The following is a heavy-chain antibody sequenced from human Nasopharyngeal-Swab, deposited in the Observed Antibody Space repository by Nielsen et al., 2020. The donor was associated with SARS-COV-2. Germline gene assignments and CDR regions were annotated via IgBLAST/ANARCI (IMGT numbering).Heavy chain of an antibody. Sequence: GGSLRLSCAASGFTFSSYEMNWVRQAPGKGLEWVSYISSSGSTIYYADSVKGRFTISRDNSKNTLYLQMNSLRAEDTAVYYCARAETGYSYGYPFDYWGQGTLVTVSS. V-gene: IGHV3-48*03. CDR3: ARAETGYSYGYPFDY. J-gene: IGHJ4*02. D-gene: IGHD5-18*01. CDR1: GFTFSSYE. CDR2: ISSSGSTI.